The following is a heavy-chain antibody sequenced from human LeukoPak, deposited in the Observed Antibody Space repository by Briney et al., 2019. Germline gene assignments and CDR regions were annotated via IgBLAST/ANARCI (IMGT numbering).Heavy chain of an antibody. Sequence: GGSLRLSCAASGFTFSTYWMHWVRRAPGKGLVWVSRISTDGSVTSYADSVKGRFTISRDNSKNTLYLQMNSLRAEDTAVYYCARAPIAGSGWYLGAFDIWGQGTMVTVSS. D-gene: IGHD6-19*01. J-gene: IGHJ3*02. V-gene: IGHV3-74*01. CDR2: ISTDGSVT. CDR3: ARAPIAGSGWYLGAFDI. CDR1: GFTFSTYW.